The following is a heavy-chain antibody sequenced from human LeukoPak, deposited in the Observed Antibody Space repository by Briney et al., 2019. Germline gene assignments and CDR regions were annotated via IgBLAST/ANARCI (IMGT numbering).Heavy chain of an antibody. CDR3: ARDLAGYDILTGPPGDLDP. J-gene: IGHJ5*02. D-gene: IGHD3-9*01. V-gene: IGHV4-4*07. Sequence: PGGSLRLSCAASGFTFSSYAMSWIRQPAGKGLEWIGRIYTSGSTNYNPSLKSRVTMSVDTSKNQFSLKLSSVTAADTAVYYCARDLAGYDILTGPPGDLDPWGQGTLVTVSS. CDR1: GFTFSSYA. CDR2: IYTSGST.